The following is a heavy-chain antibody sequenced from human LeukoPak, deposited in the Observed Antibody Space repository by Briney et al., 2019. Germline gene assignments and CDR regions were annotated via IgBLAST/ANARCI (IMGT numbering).Heavy chain of an antibody. V-gene: IGHV1-3*01. J-gene: IGHJ6*02. CDR1: GYTFTSYA. CDR3: AREKRSGTRYYYGMDV. CDR2: INACNGNT. D-gene: IGHD1-1*01. Sequence: ASVKVSCKASGYTFTSYAMHWVRQAPGQRLEWMGWINACNGNTKYSQKFQGGVTITRDTSASTAYMELSSLRSEDTAVYYCAREKRSGTRYYYGMDVWGQGTTVTVSS.